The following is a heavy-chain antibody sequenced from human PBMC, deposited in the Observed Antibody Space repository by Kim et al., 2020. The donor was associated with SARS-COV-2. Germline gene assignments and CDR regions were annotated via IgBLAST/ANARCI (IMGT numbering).Heavy chain of an antibody. CDR1: GYTFTSYL. V-gene: IGHV1-46*01. D-gene: IGHD2-2*01. Sequence: ASVKVSCKASGYTFTSYLIHWVRQAPGQGLEWMGVLNPSGGSTRYAQKFRGRVTVTRDTSTSTVYMELSSLRSEDTAVYYCAREDDCSRTSCPRKYFDYWGQGTLVTVSS. J-gene: IGHJ4*02. CDR3: AREDDCSRTSCPRKYFDY. CDR2: LNPSGGST.